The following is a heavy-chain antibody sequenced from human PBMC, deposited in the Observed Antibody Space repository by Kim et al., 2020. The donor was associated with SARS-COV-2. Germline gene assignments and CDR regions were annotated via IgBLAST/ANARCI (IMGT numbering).Heavy chain of an antibody. V-gene: IGHV3-74*01. D-gene: IGHD2-15*01. J-gene: IGHJ5*02. Sequence: GGSLRLSCAASGFTFSTYWMHWVRQAPEKGLVWVSRINSDGSNTIYADSVKGRFTISRDNAKNTLYLQMNSLRAEDTAVYYCARGIDCSGGTCYGGRWFDPWGQGTLVTVSS. CDR1: GFTFSTYW. CDR2: INSDGSNT. CDR3: ARGIDCSGGTCYGGRWFDP.